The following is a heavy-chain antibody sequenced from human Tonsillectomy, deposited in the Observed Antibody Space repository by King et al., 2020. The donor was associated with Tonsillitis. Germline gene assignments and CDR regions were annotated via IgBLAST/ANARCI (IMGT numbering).Heavy chain of an antibody. CDR2: ISYDGSKK. CDR1: GFTFSSYG. Sequence: QLVQSGGGVVQPGRSLRLSCAASGFTFSSYGMHWVRQAPGKGLEWVATISYDGSKKYYADSVKGRFTISRDNSKNTLYLQMNSLRGEDTAVYYCARDLPCRSGTSRGYWGQGTLVTVSS. J-gene: IGHJ4*02. V-gene: IGHV3-33*05. D-gene: IGHD1-26*01. CDR3: ARDLPCRSGTSRGY.